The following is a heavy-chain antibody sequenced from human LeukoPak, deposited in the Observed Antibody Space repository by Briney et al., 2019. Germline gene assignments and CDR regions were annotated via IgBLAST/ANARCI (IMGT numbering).Heavy chain of an antibody. CDR1: GGSISSYY. J-gene: IGHJ6*03. CDR2: IYYSGST. D-gene: IGHD6-13*01. CDR3: ARRAAAGTSSGWKYYYYMDV. Sequence: SETLSLTCTVSGGSISSYYWSWIRQPPGKGLEWIGYIYYSGSTNYNPSLKSRVTISVDTSKNRFSLKLSSVTAADTAVYYCARRAAAGTSSGWKYYYYMDVWGKGTTVTFSS. V-gene: IGHV4-59*01.